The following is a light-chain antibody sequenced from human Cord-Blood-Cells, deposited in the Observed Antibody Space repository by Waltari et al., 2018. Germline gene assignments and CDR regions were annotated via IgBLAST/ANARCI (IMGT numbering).Light chain of an antibody. V-gene: IGKV1-5*01. CDR1: QSISSW. CDR2: DAA. CDR3: QQYNSYWT. Sequence: DIQMTQSPSPLSASVGDRVTITCRASQSISSWLAWYQQKPGKAPKLLIYDAASVESGGPSRFSGSGSGTEFTLTISSLQPDDFATYYCQQYNSYWTFGQGTKVESK. J-gene: IGKJ1*01.